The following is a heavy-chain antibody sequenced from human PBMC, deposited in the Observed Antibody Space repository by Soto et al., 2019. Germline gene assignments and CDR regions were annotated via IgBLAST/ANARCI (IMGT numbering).Heavy chain of an antibody. CDR1: GGSISSYY. CDR3: AREWQTAFEY. Sequence: SETLSLTCTVSGGSISSYYWSWIRQPPGKGLEWIGYIYYSGTTTYNPSLKSRVSISVDTSRNQFSLRLSSVTAADTAVYYCAREWQTAFEYWGQGTLVTVS. V-gene: IGHV4-59*01. D-gene: IGHD5-12*01. CDR2: IYYSGTT. J-gene: IGHJ4*02.